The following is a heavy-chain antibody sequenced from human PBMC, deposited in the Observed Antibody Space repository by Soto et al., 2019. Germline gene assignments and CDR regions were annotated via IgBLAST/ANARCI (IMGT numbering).Heavy chain of an antibody. J-gene: IGHJ4*02. CDR3: ASGGAGSGPFTWELPDH. D-gene: IGHD1-26*01. V-gene: IGHV1-45*02. CDR2: ITPFNGDV. Sequence: QMQLVQSGAEVKKTGSSVTVSCKALGNTFTYRYLHWVRQAPGQALEWMGWITPFNGDVHYAQKCQERVTITRDRSINAAYMPMSSLRSEDTSMYYCASGGAGSGPFTWELPDHWGQGTLVTVSS. CDR1: GNTFTYRY.